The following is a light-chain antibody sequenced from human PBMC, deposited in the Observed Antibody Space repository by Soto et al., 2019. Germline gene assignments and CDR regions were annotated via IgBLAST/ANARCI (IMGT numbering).Light chain of an antibody. CDR2: GSD. CDR1: TSNIGTYT. CDR3: AAWDDSLDGPT. J-gene: IGLJ2*01. V-gene: IGLV1-44*01. Sequence: QPVLSQPPSTSGTPGQRVTISCSGGTSNIGTYTVSWYQQFPETAPRLLIYGSDRRPSGVPVRFSGSKSGTSASLSIGGLHSEDEAHYYCAAWDDSLDGPTFGGGTKLTVL.